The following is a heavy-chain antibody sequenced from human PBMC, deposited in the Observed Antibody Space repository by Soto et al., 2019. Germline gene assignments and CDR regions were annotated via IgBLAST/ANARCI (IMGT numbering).Heavy chain of an antibody. D-gene: IGHD2-2*01. CDR1: GFTFANAW. J-gene: IGHJ4*02. V-gene: IGHV3-15*04. CDR3: ADMPVTTTSDY. Sequence: EVQLVESGGGLVKPGESLRLSCVGSGFTFANAWMNWVRQAPGKGLEWFGLIETNAEGGTTNYAAPVKGRFTISRDDSKDTVYLHMSSLTTEDTAVYYCADMPVTTTSDYWGRGTLVTVSS. CDR2: IETNAEGGTT.